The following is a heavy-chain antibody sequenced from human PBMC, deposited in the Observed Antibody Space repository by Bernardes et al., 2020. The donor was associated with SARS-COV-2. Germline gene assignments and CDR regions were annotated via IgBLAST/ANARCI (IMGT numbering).Heavy chain of an antibody. CDR3: ARDLVYGLQVMVY. CDR2: IGGNGDST. Sequence: GGSLRLSCAASGFTFSNYAMSWVRQAPGKGLEWVSTIGGNGDSTYYADSVKGRFSISRDNSKNTLYLQMNSLRAEDTAVYSCARDLVYGLQVMVYWGQGTLVAVSS. CDR1: GFTFSNYA. V-gene: IGHV3-23*01. J-gene: IGHJ4*02. D-gene: IGHD3-10*01.